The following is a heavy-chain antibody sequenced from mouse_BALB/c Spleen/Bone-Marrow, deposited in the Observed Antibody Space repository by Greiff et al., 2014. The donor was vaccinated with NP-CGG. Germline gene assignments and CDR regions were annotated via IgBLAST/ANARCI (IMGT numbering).Heavy chain of an antibody. D-gene: IGHD2-10*02. CDR3: AREKYGNYYAMGY. J-gene: IGHJ4*01. CDR1: GFSLTDYG. CDR2: IWGDGTT. Sequence: QVQLKESGPGLVAPSQSLSITCTVSGFSLTDYGINWVRQPPGKGLEWLGMIWGDGTTDYNSALRSRLSINKDNSRNQVFLKMNSLQTDDTARYYCAREKYGNYYAMGYWGQGTSVTVSS. V-gene: IGHV2-6-7*01.